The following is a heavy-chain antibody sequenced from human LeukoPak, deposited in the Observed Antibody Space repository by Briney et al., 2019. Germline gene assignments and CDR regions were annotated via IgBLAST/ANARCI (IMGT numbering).Heavy chain of an antibody. CDR2: ISYDGSNK. J-gene: IGHJ4*02. V-gene: IGHV3-30*18. Sequence: GGSLRLSCAASGFTFSSYGMHWVRQAPGKGLEWVAVISYDGSNKYYADSVKGRFTISRDNSKNTLYLQMNSLRAEDTAVYYCANGEFWGDYRAPDHWGQGTLVTVSS. CDR3: ANGEFWGDYRAPDH. CDR1: GFTFSSYG. D-gene: IGHD4-11*01.